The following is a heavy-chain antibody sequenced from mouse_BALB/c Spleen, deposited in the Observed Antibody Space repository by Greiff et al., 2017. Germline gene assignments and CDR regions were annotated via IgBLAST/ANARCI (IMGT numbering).Heavy chain of an antibody. CDR1: GYTFTSYV. D-gene: IGHD1-1*01. J-gene: IGHJ2*01. V-gene: IGHV1-14*01. CDR2: INPYNDGT. Sequence: VQLKESGPELVKPGASVKMSCKASGYTFTSYVMHWVKQKPGQGLEWIGYINPYNDGTKYNEKFKGKATLTSDKSSSTAYMELSSLTSEDSAVYYCARHYYGSSYGYWGQGTTLTVSS. CDR3: ARHYYGSSYGY.